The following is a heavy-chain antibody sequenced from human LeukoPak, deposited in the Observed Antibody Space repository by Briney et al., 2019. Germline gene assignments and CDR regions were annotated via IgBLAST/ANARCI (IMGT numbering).Heavy chain of an antibody. V-gene: IGHV4-61*02. CDR2: IYTSGST. CDR3: ARVGYDILTGYHYFDY. J-gene: IGHJ4*02. Sequence: PSETLSLTCTVSGGSISSGSYYWSWIRQRAGKGLEWIGRIYTSGSTNYNPSLKSRVTISVDTSKNQFSLKLSSVTAADTAVYYCARVGYDILTGYHYFDYWGQGTLVTVSS. D-gene: IGHD3-9*01. CDR1: GGSISSGSYY.